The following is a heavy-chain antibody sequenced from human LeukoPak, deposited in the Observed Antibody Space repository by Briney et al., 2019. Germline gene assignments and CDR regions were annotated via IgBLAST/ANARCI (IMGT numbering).Heavy chain of an antibody. CDR3: ARGPHWDPHFDY. D-gene: IGHD7-27*01. Sequence: ASVKVSCRASGYTFTSYGISWVRQAPGQGLEWMGWISAYNGNTNYAQKSQGRVTMTRDTSISTAYMELSRLRSDDTAVYYCARGPHWDPHFDYWGQGTLVTVSS. J-gene: IGHJ4*02. CDR1: GYTFTSYG. CDR2: ISAYNGNT. V-gene: IGHV1-18*01.